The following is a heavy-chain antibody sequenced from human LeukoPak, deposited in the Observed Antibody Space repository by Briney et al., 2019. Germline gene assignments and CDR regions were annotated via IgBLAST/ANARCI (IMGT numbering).Heavy chain of an antibody. CDR3: ARVDFEGTYYDSSGYRLDY. CDR1: GGTFSSYA. Sequence: ASVKVSCKASGGTFSSYAISWVRQAPGQGLEWMGRIIPILGIANYAQKFQGRVTITADKSTSTAYMELSSLGSEDTAVYYCARVDFEGTYYDSSGYRLDYWGQGTLVTVSS. D-gene: IGHD3-22*01. J-gene: IGHJ4*02. V-gene: IGHV1-69*04. CDR2: IIPILGIA.